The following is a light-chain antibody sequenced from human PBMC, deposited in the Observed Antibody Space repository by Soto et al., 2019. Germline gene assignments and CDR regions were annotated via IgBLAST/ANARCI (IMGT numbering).Light chain of an antibody. CDR2: SAS. Sequence: EIVLTQSPGTLSLSPGERATLSCRASQSVSINYLAWYQQKPGQAPRLLIYSASSRATGIPDRFSGSGSGTDLTLTISRLEPEDFAVYYCQQYGSSPRTFGQGTKVDIK. CDR1: QSVSINY. CDR3: QQYGSSPRT. V-gene: IGKV3-20*01. J-gene: IGKJ1*01.